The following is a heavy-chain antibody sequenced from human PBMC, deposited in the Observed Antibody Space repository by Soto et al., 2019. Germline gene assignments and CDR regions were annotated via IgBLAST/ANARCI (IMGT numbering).Heavy chain of an antibody. CDR3: ARIPFSSPYFYYYMDV. Sequence: ASVKVSCKASGYTFTSYDINWVRQATGQGLEWMGWMNPNSGNTGYAQKFQGRVTISKDTSKNQVVLTMTNMDPVDTATYYCARIPFSSPYFYYYMDVWGKGTTVTVSS. V-gene: IGHV1-8*01. CDR2: MNPNSGNT. J-gene: IGHJ6*03. CDR1: GYTFTSYD. D-gene: IGHD6-6*01.